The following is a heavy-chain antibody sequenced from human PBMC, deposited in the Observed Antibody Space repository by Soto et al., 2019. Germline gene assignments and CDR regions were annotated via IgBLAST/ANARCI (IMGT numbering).Heavy chain of an antibody. Sequence: SETLTLTCTVSGGSIRSGGYYWSWVRQNPRRGLEWIGNIYYSGNTYYNPSLKSRLTISVDTSKNQISLNLSSMTAADTAVYYCARDRLMTTAGTARHYFGLDVWGQGTTVTVSS. CDR2: IYYSGNT. CDR3: ARDRLMTTAGTARHYFGLDV. J-gene: IGHJ6*02. V-gene: IGHV4-31*03. D-gene: IGHD4-4*01. CDR1: GGSIRSGGYY.